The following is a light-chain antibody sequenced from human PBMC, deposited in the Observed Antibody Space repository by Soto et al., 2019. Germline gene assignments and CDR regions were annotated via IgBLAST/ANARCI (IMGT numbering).Light chain of an antibody. J-gene: IGKJ1*01. V-gene: IGKV3-20*01. Sequence: EIVLTQSPGTLSLSPGERATLSCRASQSVSSSYLAWYQQKPGQAPRLLIYGASSRATGIPDRFSGSGSGTDFTLTISRLEPEDFAVYYCQPYRTFGKGTKVEIK. CDR2: GAS. CDR3: QPYRT. CDR1: QSVSSSY.